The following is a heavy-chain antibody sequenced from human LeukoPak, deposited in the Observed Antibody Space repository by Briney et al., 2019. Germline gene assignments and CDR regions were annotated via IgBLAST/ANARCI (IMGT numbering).Heavy chain of an antibody. J-gene: IGHJ3*02. CDR3: ARASPGIAVAGTSAFDI. CDR1: GGTFSSYA. D-gene: IGHD6-19*01. Sequence: SVKVSCTASGGTFSSYAISWVRQAPGQGLEWMGGIIPIFGTANYAQKFQGRVTITADESTSTAYMELSSLRSEDTAVYYCARASPGIAVAGTSAFDIWGQGTMVTVSS. V-gene: IGHV1-69*01. CDR2: IIPIFGTA.